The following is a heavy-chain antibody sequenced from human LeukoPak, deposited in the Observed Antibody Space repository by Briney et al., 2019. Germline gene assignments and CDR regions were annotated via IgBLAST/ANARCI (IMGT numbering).Heavy chain of an antibody. J-gene: IGHJ4*02. CDR3: ARAMIVVGYYFDY. D-gene: IGHD3-22*01. V-gene: IGHV3-66*01. CDR1: GFTVSSNY. Sequence: PGGSLRLSCAASGFTVSSNYMSWVRQAPGKGLEWVSVIYSGGSTYYADSVKGRFTISRDNSKNTLYLQMNSLRAEDTAVYYCARAMIVVGYYFDYWGQGTLVTVYS. CDR2: IYSGGST.